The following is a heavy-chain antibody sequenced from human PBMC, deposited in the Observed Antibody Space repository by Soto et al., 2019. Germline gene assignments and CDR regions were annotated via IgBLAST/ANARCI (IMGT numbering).Heavy chain of an antibody. Sequence: QITLKESGPTLVKPTQTLTLTCTFSGFSLSTSGVGVGWIRQPPVKALEWLALMYWDDDKRYSPSLKSRLTITKDTHKNQFVRTMTNMDPGDTAKYYCAHRRSSGEKRGFDPWGQGTLVTVAS. J-gene: IGHJ5*02. CDR3: AHRRSSGEKRGFDP. D-gene: IGHD6-25*01. CDR2: MYWDDDK. CDR1: GFSLSTSGVG. V-gene: IGHV2-5*02.